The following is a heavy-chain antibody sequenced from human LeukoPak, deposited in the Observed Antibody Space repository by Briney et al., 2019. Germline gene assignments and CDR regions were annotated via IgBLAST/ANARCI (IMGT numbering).Heavy chain of an antibody. Sequence: GGPLRLSCAASGFTFSSYAMSWVRQAPGKGLEWVSAISGSGGSTYYADSVKGRFTISRDNSKNTLYLQMNSLRAEDTAVYYCAKSPSLLTGYDYYYMDVWGKGTTVTVSS. D-gene: IGHD3-9*01. J-gene: IGHJ6*03. V-gene: IGHV3-23*01. CDR2: ISGSGGST. CDR1: GFTFSSYA. CDR3: AKSPSLLTGYDYYYMDV.